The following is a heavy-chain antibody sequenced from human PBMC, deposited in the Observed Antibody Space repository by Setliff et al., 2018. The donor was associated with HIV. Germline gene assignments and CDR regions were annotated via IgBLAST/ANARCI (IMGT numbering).Heavy chain of an antibody. Sequence: SETLSFTCAVSGGSISSGGYYWNWIRQHPGKGLEWIGYIYYSGTTYYNPSLKSRVTISVDKSKNQFSLKLNSVTAADTAVYYCARRYGDYKIGDWFFDLWGRGTLVTVSS. CDR3: ARRYGDYKIGDWFFDL. CDR2: IYYSGTT. CDR1: GGSISSGGYY. J-gene: IGHJ2*01. D-gene: IGHD4-17*01. V-gene: IGHV4-31*11.